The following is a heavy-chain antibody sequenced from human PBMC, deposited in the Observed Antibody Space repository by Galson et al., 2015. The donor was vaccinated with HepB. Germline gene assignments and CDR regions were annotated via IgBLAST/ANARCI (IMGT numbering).Heavy chain of an antibody. D-gene: IGHD6-6*01. Sequence: PALVKPTQTLTLTCTFSGFSLSTSGMCVSWIRQPPGKALEWLALIDWDDDKYYSTSLKTRLTISKDTSKNQVVLIMTNMDPVDTATYYCARIWSASLEYSSSSGFDYWGQGTLVTVSS. CDR3: ARIWSASLEYSSSSGFDY. J-gene: IGHJ4*02. CDR2: IDWDDDK. V-gene: IGHV2-70*01. CDR1: GFSLSTSGMC.